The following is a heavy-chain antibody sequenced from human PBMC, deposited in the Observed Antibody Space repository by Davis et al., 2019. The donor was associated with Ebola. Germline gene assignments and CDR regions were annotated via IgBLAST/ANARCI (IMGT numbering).Heavy chain of an antibody. CDR3: ARSSLQLAGAFDI. V-gene: IGHV1-46*01. J-gene: IGHJ3*02. Sequence: ASVKVSCKASGYTFTNYYMHWVRQAPGQGLEWMGMINPNDGRTIYAQKLQGRVTMTTDTSTSTAYMELRSLRSDDTAVYYCARSSLQLAGAFDIWGQGTMVTVSS. CDR2: INPNDGRT. D-gene: IGHD6-13*01. CDR1: GYTFTNYY.